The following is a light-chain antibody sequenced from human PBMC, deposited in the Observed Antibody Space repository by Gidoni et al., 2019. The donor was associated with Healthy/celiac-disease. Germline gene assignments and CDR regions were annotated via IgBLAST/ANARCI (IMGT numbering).Light chain of an antibody. Sequence: EIVMTQSPATLSVSPGERATLSCRASQSVSSNLDWYQQKPGQAPRLLIYGASTRATGIPARFSGSGSGTEFTLTISSRKSEDFAVYYCQQYNNWPPGFTFGPGTKVDIK. CDR2: GAS. CDR3: QQYNNWPPGFT. CDR1: QSVSSN. V-gene: IGKV3-15*01. J-gene: IGKJ3*01.